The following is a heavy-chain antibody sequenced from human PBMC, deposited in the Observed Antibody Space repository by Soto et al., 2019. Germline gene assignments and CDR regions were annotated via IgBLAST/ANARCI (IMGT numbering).Heavy chain of an antibody. V-gene: IGHV1-46*01. D-gene: IGHD4-17*01. CDR2: ITPSGGST. CDR1: GYTFTSNY. Sequence: ASVKVSCKASGYTFTSNYMHWARQASGQGLEWMGIITPSGGSTSYAQKFQGRVTMTRDTSTSTVYMELRSLRSDDMAVYYCAALFLDFGYYLAYWGQGTLVTVSS. CDR3: AALFLDFGYYLAY. J-gene: IGHJ4*02.